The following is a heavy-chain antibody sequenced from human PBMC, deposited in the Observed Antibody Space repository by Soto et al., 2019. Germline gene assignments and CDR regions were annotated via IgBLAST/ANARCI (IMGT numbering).Heavy chain of an antibody. Sequence: PGGSLRLSCAASGFTFSDYYMSWIRQAPGKGLEWVSYISSSSSYTNYADSVKGRFTISRDNAKNSLYLQMNSLRAEDTAVYYCEGGADHDDFDIWGQGTMVTVSS. CDR2: ISSSSSYT. CDR1: GFTFSDYY. J-gene: IGHJ3*02. D-gene: IGHD3-16*01. V-gene: IGHV3-11*06. CDR3: EGGADHDDFDI.